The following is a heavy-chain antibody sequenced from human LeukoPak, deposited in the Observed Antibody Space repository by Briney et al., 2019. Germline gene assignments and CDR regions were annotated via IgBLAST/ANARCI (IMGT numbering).Heavy chain of an antibody. D-gene: IGHD5-12*01. Sequence: PGRSLRLSCAASGFTFSSYGMHWVRQAPGKGLEWVAVIWYDGSNKYYADSVKGRFTISRDNSKTTLYLQMNSLRAEDTAVYYCAKEKGGYYFDYWGQGTLVTVSS. CDR1: GFTFSSYG. CDR2: IWYDGSNK. CDR3: AKEKGGYYFDY. V-gene: IGHV3-33*06. J-gene: IGHJ4*02.